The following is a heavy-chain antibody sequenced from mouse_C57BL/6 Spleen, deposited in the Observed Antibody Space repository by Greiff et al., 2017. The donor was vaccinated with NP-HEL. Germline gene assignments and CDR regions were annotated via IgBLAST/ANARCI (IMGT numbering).Heavy chain of an antibody. Sequence: EVQLQQSGPELVKPGASVKISCKASGYTFTDYYMNWVKQSHGKSLEWIGDINPNNGGTSYNQKFKGKATLTVDKSSSTAYMELRSLTSEDSAVYYCARSYEYFDVWGTGTTVTVSS. J-gene: IGHJ1*03. V-gene: IGHV1-26*01. D-gene: IGHD1-1*01. CDR2: INPNNGGT. CDR1: GYTFTDYY. CDR3: ARSYEYFDV.